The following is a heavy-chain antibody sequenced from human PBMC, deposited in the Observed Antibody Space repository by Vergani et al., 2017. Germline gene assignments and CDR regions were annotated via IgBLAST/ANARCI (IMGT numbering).Heavy chain of an antibody. CDR1: GITLSNYD. J-gene: IGHJ4*02. CDR3: AKHFRGWGIDY. CDR2: IQFDGSNQ. D-gene: IGHD3-16*01. V-gene: IGHV3-30*02. Sequence: QVQLVESGGGVVQRGGSLRLSCATSGITLSNYDMQWIRQGPGKGLEFVAFIQFDGSNQYYADSVKGRFTLSRDFSKNTRYLQMNSLRTDDTATYYCAKHFRGWGIDYWGQGTQVIVSS.